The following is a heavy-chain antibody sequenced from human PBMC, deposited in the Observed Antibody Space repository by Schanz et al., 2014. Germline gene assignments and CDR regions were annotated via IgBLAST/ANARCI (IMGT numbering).Heavy chain of an antibody. CDR3: AKVQTHTLYGGNSCFDY. CDR1: GFTVSSNY. J-gene: IGHJ4*02. CDR2: ISSDGFNK. D-gene: IGHD2-21*02. V-gene: IGHV3-30*18. Sequence: VQLVESGGGLVQPGGSLRLSCAASGFTVSSNYMSWVRQAPGKGLGWLAVISSDGFNKFYADSVKGRFTISRDNAKNSLYLQMNSLRPEDTALYYCAKVQTHTLYGGNSCFDYWGQGTLVTVSS.